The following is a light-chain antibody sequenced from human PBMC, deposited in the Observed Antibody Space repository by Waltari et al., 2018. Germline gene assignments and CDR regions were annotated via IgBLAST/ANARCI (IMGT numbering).Light chain of an antibody. CDR3: QSFDIILTGWV. Sequence: SVLTQPPSVTGAPGQRVTISCTGSSSNIGSDYHVHWYQQVPGMAPTLLRDGNNKRPSGVPDRFSGSKSGTSASLAIAGLQPEDEADYYCQSFDIILTGWVFGGGTRLTVL. CDR2: GNN. J-gene: IGLJ3*02. CDR1: SSNIGSDYH. V-gene: IGLV1-40*01.